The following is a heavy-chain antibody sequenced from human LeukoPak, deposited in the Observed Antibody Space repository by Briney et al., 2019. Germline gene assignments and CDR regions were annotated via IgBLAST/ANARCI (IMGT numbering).Heavy chain of an antibody. CDR2: IYYSGST. CDR1: GGSISSGGYY. V-gene: IGHV4-31*03. CDR3: ARDDVDYGAFDI. J-gene: IGHJ3*02. D-gene: IGHD4-17*01. Sequence: SETLSLTCTVSGGSISSGGYYWSWIRQHPGTGLEWIGYIYYSGSTYYNPSLKSRVTISVDTSKNQFSLKLSSVTAADTAVYYCARDDVDYGAFDIWGQGTMVTVSS.